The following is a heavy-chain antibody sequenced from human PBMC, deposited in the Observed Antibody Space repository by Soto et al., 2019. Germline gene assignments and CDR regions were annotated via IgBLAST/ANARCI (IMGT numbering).Heavy chain of an antibody. CDR1: GGSISSGGYY. J-gene: IGHJ6*02. Sequence: SETLSLTCTVSGGSISSGGYYLSWIRQHPGKGLEWIGYIYYSGSTYYNPSLKSRVTISVDTSKNQFSLKLSSVTAADTAVYYCARDRAAAGGYYYYGMDVWGQGTTVNVSS. CDR2: IYYSGST. V-gene: IGHV4-31*03. CDR3: ARDRAAAGGYYYYGMDV. D-gene: IGHD6-13*01.